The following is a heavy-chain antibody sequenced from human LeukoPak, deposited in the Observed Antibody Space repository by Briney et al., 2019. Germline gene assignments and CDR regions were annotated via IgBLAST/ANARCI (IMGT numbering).Heavy chain of an antibody. D-gene: IGHD3-3*01. Sequence: ASVKVSCKASGYTFNTYGISWVRQAPGQGLEWMGWISGHEGDTRYAQKLQGRVTMTAETSTNTAYMELRSPRSDDTALYYCARFWSGYLPDYWGQGTLVTVSS. V-gene: IGHV1-18*01. CDR3: ARFWSGYLPDY. CDR2: ISGHEGDT. CDR1: GYTFNTYG. J-gene: IGHJ4*02.